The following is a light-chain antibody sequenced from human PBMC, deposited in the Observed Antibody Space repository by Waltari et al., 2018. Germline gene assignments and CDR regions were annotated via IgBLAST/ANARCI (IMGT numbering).Light chain of an antibody. CDR2: DAS. J-gene: IGKJ2*01. CDR3: QQYENLPYT. Sequence: DVQMTQSPSSLSASVGDRITITCRASQDIINYLNWYQQKPGKAPKLLIYDASNLATGVPSRFSGGGSGTDFSLTITSLHPEDIATYFCQQYENLPYTFDQGTKLEIK. CDR1: QDIINY. V-gene: IGKV1-33*01.